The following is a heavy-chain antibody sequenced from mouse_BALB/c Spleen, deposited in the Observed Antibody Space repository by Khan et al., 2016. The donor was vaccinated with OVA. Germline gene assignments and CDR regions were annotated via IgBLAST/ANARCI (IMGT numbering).Heavy chain of an antibody. J-gene: IGHJ1*01. Sequence: QIQLVQSGPELKKPGETVEISCKASGYTFTNYGMNWVKQAPGKGLKWMGWINTYTGEPTYADDFKGRFVFSLETSASTAYLQINNLKNEDTASYFCASGGYWYFDVWGAGTTVTVSS. D-gene: IGHD1-1*02. CDR3: ASGGYWYFDV. CDR1: GYTFTNYG. CDR2: INTYTGEP. V-gene: IGHV9-3-1*01.